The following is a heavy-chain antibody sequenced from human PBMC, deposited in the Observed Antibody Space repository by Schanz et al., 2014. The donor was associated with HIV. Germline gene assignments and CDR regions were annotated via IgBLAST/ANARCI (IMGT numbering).Heavy chain of an antibody. CDR3: AREDGWFGDIYYFGLDV. CDR2: ISGSGGST. D-gene: IGHD3-10*01. Sequence: EVPLLESGGGLVQPGGSLRLSCEASGFTFSNYAMSWVRQAPGKGLEWVSSISGSGGSTYYADSVKGRFTISRGNSKNTLYLQMNSLRAEDTAVYYCAREDGWFGDIYYFGLDVWGRGTTVTVSS. J-gene: IGHJ6*02. V-gene: IGHV3-23*01. CDR1: GFTFSNYA.